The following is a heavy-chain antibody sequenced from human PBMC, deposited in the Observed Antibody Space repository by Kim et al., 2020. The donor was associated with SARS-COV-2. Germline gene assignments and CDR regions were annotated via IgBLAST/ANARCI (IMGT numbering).Heavy chain of an antibody. J-gene: IGHJ4*02. CDR3: ARLLGSGSGSYYPTHFDY. V-gene: IGHV3-53*04. CDR1: GFTVSSNY. CDR2: IYSGGST. Sequence: GGSLRLSCAASGFTVSSNYMSWVRQAPGKGLEWVSVIYSGGSTYYADSVKGRFTISRHNSKNTLYLQMNSLRAEDTAVYYCARLLGSGSGSYYPTHFDYWGQGTLVTVST. D-gene: IGHD3-10*01.